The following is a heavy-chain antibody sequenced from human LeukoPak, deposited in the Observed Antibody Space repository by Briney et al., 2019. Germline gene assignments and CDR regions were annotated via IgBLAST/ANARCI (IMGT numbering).Heavy chain of an antibody. Sequence: GGSLSLSCAASGFTFSSYAMSWVRQAPGKGLEWVSAISGSGGSTYYADSVKGRFTISRDNSKNTLYLQMNSLRAEDTAVYYCAKVDHRIAVAAAFDYWGQGTLVTVSS. CDR1: GFTFSSYA. J-gene: IGHJ4*02. CDR3: AKVDHRIAVAAAFDY. CDR2: ISGSGGST. V-gene: IGHV3-23*01. D-gene: IGHD6-19*01.